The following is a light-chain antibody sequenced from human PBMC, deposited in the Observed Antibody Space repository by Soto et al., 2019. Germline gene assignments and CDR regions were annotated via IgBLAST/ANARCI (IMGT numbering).Light chain of an antibody. Sequence: EIVMTQSPATLSVSPGERATLSCRASQSLSNNLAWYQQKPGQAPRLLIYGASTGATGIPARFSGSGSGTEFTLTISSLQSEDFAVYYCQQYNNWPPWTFGQGTKVEIK. V-gene: IGKV3-15*01. CDR2: GAS. CDR3: QQYNNWPPWT. J-gene: IGKJ1*01. CDR1: QSLSNN.